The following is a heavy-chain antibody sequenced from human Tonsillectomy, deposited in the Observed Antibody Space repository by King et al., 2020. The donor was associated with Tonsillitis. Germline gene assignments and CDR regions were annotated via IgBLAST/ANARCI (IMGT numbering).Heavy chain of an antibody. V-gene: IGHV1-18*04. CDR2: ISAYNGAT. CDR3: ARILGIVDHDY. J-gene: IGHJ4*02. D-gene: IGHD2-15*01. Sequence: VQLVQSGAEVKKPGASVKVSCKASGYNFPNYGISWVRQAPGQGLEWMGWISAYNGATNYAQKLQGRVTMTTDTSTGTAYMDLRSLRSDDTAVYYCARILGIVDHDYWGQGTLVTVSS. CDR1: GYNFPNYG.